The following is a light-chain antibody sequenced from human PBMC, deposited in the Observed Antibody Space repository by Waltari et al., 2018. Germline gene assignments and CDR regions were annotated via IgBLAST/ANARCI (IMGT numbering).Light chain of an antibody. Sequence: QSALTQPASVSGSPGQSIPISCTGTRSDVGGYNYVSWYQQHPGKAPKLMIYDVTKRPSGVSTRFSGSKSGNTASLTISGLQAEDEADYYCSSFTSSSTLRVFGGGTKLTVL. CDR3: SSFTSSSTLRV. CDR1: RSDVGGYNY. J-gene: IGLJ3*02. V-gene: IGLV2-14*01. CDR2: DVT.